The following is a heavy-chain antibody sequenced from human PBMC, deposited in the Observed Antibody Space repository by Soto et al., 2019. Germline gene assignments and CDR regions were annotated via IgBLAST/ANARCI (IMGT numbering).Heavy chain of an antibody. V-gene: IGHV4-39*01. CDR1: GGSIRVQSYY. CDR2: PYYSGTS. D-gene: IGHD1-20*01. Sequence: SETLSLTCTVSGGSIRVQSYYWTWIRQTPGKGLEWVGSPYYSGTSYFNPALKGRVTISVDTSTNQFSLRLTSVTAADTAVYYCTRRYNWNDYYFDPWGQGTLVT. J-gene: IGHJ5*02. CDR3: TRRYNWNDYYFDP.